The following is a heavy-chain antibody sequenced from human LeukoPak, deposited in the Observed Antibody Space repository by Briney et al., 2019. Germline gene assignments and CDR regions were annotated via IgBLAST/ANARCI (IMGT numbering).Heavy chain of an antibody. D-gene: IGHD6-19*01. J-gene: IGHJ4*02. CDR3: AKTTVGYSSGRYPGWPADC. Sequence: AGGSLRLSCEASGFTFNTYAIYWVRQAPRKGLEWVSGICGSGGCTYYADSVKGRFTISRDNSKNTVYLQMNSLTADDTAVYYCAKTTVGYSSGRYPGWPADCWGQGTLVTVSS. CDR1: GFTFNTYA. V-gene: IGHV3-23*01. CDR2: ICGSGGCT.